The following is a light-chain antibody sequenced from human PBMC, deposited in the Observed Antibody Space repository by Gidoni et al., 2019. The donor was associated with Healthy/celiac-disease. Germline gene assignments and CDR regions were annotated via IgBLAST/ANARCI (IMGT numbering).Light chain of an antibody. CDR3: QQYGSSTWT. CDR1: QSVSSSY. V-gene: IGKV3-20*01. CDR2: GAS. J-gene: IGKJ1*01. Sequence: VLTRSPGTPSLSACERATLSCRASQSVSSSYLDWYQQKPGQSPRLLIYGASNRATGIPDRFSGSGSGTDFTLTISRLEPEDFAVYYCQQYGSSTWTFGQXTKVEIK.